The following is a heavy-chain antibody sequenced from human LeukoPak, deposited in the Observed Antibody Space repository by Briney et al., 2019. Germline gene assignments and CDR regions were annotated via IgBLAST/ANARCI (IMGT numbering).Heavy chain of an antibody. D-gene: IGHD5-18*01. CDR2: IYYSGST. V-gene: IGHV4-39*01. CDR3: ACGYSMGHYYYYGMDV. Sequence: PSETLSLTCTVSGGSISSSSYYWGWLRQPPGKGLEWIGSIYYSGSTDYNPSLKSRVTISVDTYKNQFSLKLSSVTAADTAVYYCACGYSMGHYYYYGMDVWGQGTTVTVSS. J-gene: IGHJ6*02. CDR1: GGSISSSSYY.